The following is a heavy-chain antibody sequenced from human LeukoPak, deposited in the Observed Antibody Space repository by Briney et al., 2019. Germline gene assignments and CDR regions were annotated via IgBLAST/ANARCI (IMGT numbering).Heavy chain of an antibody. Sequence: PGRSLRLSCAASGFTFSSYGMHWVRKAPGKGLEWVAVIWYDGSNKYYADSVKGRFTISRDNSKNTLYLQMNSLRAEDTAVYYCAREPYGDYFDYWGQGTLVTVSS. D-gene: IGHD4-17*01. CDR2: IWYDGSNK. CDR1: GFTFSSYG. CDR3: AREPYGDYFDY. V-gene: IGHV3-33*01. J-gene: IGHJ4*02.